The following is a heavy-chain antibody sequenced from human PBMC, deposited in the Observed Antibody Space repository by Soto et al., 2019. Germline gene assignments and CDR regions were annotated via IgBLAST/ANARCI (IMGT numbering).Heavy chain of an antibody. CDR3: ARGLRFLEWPTMVTYYYYGMDV. CDR2: IIPIFGTA. Sequence: QVQLVQSGAEVKKPGSSVKVSCKASGGTFSSYAISWVRQAPGQGLEWMGGIIPIFGTANYAQKFQGRVTITADESTSTAYMELSSLRSEETAVYYCARGLRFLEWPTMVTYYYYGMDVWGQGTTVTVCS. D-gene: IGHD3-3*01. V-gene: IGHV1-69*01. J-gene: IGHJ6*02. CDR1: GGTFSSYA.